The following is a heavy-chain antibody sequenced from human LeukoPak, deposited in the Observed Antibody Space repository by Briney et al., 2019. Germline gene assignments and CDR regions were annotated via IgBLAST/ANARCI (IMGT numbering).Heavy chain of an antibody. J-gene: IGHJ6*03. D-gene: IGHD2-21*02. V-gene: IGHV1-69*13. CDR2: IIPIFGTA. Sequence: SVKVSCKASGGTFSSYAISWVRQAPGQGLEWMGGIIPIFGTANYAQKFQGRVTITADESTSTACMELSSLRSEDTAVYYCAGLAYCGGDCYSTNFYYYYMDVWGKGTTVTISS. CDR1: GGTFSSYA. CDR3: AGLAYCGGDCYSTNFYYYYMDV.